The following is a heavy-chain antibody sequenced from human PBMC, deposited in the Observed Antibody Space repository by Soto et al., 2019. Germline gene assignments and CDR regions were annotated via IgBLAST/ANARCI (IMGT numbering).Heavy chain of an antibody. V-gene: IGHV4-31*03. D-gene: IGHD3-10*01. CDR2: IYYSGST. J-gene: IGHJ6*02. CDR3: AQTAMVRGIEGYYYYGMDV. Sequence: QVQLQESGPGLVKPSQTLSLTCTVSGGSISSGGYYWSWIRQHPGKGLEWIGYIYYSGSTYYNPSLKRRVTISVDTSKNQFSLKLSSVTAADTAVYYCAQTAMVRGIEGYYYYGMDVWGQGTTVTVSS. CDR1: GGSISSGGYY.